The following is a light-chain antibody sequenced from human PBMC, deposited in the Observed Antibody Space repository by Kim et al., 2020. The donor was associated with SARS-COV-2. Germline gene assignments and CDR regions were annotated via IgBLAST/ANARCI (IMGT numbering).Light chain of an antibody. CDR2: DAS. CDR1: QSINSY. Sequence: DIQMTQSPSSLSASVGDRVTITCRASQSINSYLNWYQQKPGKAPKLLTYDASTLQSGVPSRFSGSGSGTDFTLTISSLQPEDFATYYCQQSYKAPLTFGGGTKVDIK. V-gene: IGKV1-39*01. J-gene: IGKJ4*01. CDR3: QQSYKAPLT.